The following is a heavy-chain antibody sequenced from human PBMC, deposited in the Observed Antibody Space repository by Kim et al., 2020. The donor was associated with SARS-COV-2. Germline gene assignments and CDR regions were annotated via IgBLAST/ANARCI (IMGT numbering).Heavy chain of an antibody. J-gene: IGHJ6*02. Sequence: GGSLRLSCAASGFTFSSYAMHWVRQAPGKGLEWVAVISYDGSNKYYADSVKGRFTISRDNSKNTLYLQMNSLRAEDTAVYYCARDQGGWLQPYYYYGMDVWGQGTTVTVSS. V-gene: IGHV3-30*04. CDR3: ARDQGGWLQPYYYYGMDV. CDR1: GFTFSSYA. CDR2: ISYDGSNK. D-gene: IGHD5-12*01.